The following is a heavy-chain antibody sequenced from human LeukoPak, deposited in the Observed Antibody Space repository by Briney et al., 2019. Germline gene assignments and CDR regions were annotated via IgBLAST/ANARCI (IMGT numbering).Heavy chain of an antibody. Sequence: GGSLRLSCAASGFTFSSYAMGWVRQAPGKGLEWVSAISGSGGSTYYADSVKGRFTISRDNSKNTLYLQMNSLRAEDTAVYYCAKSYCSGGSCYSYAFDIWGQGTMVTVSS. CDR2: ISGSGGST. D-gene: IGHD2-15*01. V-gene: IGHV3-23*01. CDR1: GFTFSSYA. CDR3: AKSYCSGGSCYSYAFDI. J-gene: IGHJ3*02.